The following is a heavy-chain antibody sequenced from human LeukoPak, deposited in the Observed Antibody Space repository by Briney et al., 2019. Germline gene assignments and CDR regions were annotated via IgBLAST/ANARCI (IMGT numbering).Heavy chain of an antibody. CDR3: TKWNGYADY. CDR1: GFTFSTYG. J-gene: IGHJ4*02. V-gene: IGHV3-23*01. CDR2: VSGSSGNT. Sequence: GGSLRLSCAASGFTFSTYGITWVRQAPGKGLEWVSGVSGSSGNTYYVDSVKGRFTISRGNSKNTVYLQMNSLRAEDSALYYCTKWNGYADYWGQGILVTVSS. D-gene: IGHD5-12*01.